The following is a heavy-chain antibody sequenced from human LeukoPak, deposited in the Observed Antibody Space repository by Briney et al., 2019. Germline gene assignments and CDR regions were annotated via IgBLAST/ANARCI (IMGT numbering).Heavy chain of an antibody. V-gene: IGHV4-4*02. CDR3: ARDVSSYIDY. CDR2: IYHSGGT. J-gene: IGHJ4*02. Sequence: PSGTLSLTCAVSGVSISSSNWWSWVRQPPGKGLEWIGEIYHSGGTYYNPSLKSRVTISVDKSKNQLSLKVSSVTAADTAVYYCARDVSSYIDYWGRGTLVTVSS. D-gene: IGHD3-10*01. CDR1: GVSISSSNW.